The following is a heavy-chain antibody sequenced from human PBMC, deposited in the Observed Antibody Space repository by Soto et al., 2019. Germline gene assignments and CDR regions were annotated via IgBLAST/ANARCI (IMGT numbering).Heavy chain of an antibody. CDR1: GDSVSSNTAG. V-gene: IGHV6-1*01. J-gene: IGHJ4*01. CDR3: ARGEQYSGRIFDY. D-gene: IGHD1-26*01. Sequence: SQTLSHTCDISGDSVSSNTAGWNWVRQSPSRGLEWLGRTYYRSKWYYDYALSVRSRITINPDTSKNQYSLQLNSVTPEDTAVYYCARGEQYSGRIFDYWGQGTLVTVSS. CDR2: TYYRSKWYY.